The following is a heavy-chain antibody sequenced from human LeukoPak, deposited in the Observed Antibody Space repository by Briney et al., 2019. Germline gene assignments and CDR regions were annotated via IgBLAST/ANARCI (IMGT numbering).Heavy chain of an antibody. CDR3: ARARRYCDGDCSSGVYWYFDL. J-gene: IGHJ2*01. CDR2: IYHSGRT. Sequence: SETLSLTCTVSGYSISSGYYRGWIRPPPGKGLEWIGNIYHSGRTYYNPSLKSRVTISVDTSKNQFSLKLSSVTAADTAVYYCARARRYCDGDCSSGVYWYFDLWGRGTLVTVSS. V-gene: IGHV4-38-2*02. CDR1: GYSISSGYY. D-gene: IGHD2-21*02.